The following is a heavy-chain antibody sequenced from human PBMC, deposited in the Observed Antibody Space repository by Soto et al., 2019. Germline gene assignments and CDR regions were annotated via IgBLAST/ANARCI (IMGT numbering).Heavy chain of an antibody. V-gene: IGHV5-51*01. CDR1: GYSFTSYW. CDR3: AREWVVPAAQYPHYYYGMDV. J-gene: IGHJ6*02. CDR2: IYPGDSDT. Sequence: GESLKISCKGSGYSFTSYWIGWVRQMPGKGLEWMGIIYPGDSDTRYSPSFQGQVTISADKSISTAYLQWSSLKASDTAMYYCAREWVVPAAQYPHYYYGMDVWGQGTTVTVSS. D-gene: IGHD2-2*01.